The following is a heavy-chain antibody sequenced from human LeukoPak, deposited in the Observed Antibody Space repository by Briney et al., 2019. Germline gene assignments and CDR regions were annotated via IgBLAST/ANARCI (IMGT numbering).Heavy chain of an antibody. CDR1: GFTFSSYT. CDR3: ARDLEYYYGSGSYYNGDGGEFDY. CDR2: ISSSCSTI. J-gene: IGHJ4*02. Sequence: PGGSLRLSCAASGFTFSSYTMNWVRQAPGKGQEWVSYISSSCSTIYYADSVKGRFTISRDNAKNSLYLQMNSLRAEDTAVYYCARDLEYYYGSGSYYNGDGGEFDYWGQGTLVTVSS. D-gene: IGHD3-10*01. V-gene: IGHV3-48*01.